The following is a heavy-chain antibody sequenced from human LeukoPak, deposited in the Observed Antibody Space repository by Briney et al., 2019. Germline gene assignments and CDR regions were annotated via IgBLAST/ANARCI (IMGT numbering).Heavy chain of an antibody. CDR1: GFTFSSYW. J-gene: IGHJ6*02. CDR3: ARDHGSYYDFWSGYTYGMDV. Sequence: PGGSLRLSCAASGFTFSSYWMNWARQAPGKGLEWVSSISSSSSYIYYADSVKGRFTISRDNAKNSLYLQMNSLRAEDTAVYYCARDHGSYYDFWSGYTYGMDVWGQGTTVTVSS. D-gene: IGHD3-3*01. V-gene: IGHV3-21*01. CDR2: ISSSSSYI.